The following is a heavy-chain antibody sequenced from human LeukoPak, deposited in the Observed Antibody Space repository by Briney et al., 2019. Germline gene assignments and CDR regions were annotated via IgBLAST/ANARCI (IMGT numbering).Heavy chain of an antibody. V-gene: IGHV3-48*04. CDR1: GYTFNDYS. Sequence: GGSLRLSCAASGYTFNDYSMNWVRQAPGKGLEWVSYISGSGSTIYYADSVKGRFTISRDNAKKSLYLQMSSLRAEDTAIYYCTRRLVVVAPPNYWGQGTLVTVSS. D-gene: IGHD2-21*01. J-gene: IGHJ4*02. CDR3: TRRLVVVAPPNY. CDR2: ISGSGSTI.